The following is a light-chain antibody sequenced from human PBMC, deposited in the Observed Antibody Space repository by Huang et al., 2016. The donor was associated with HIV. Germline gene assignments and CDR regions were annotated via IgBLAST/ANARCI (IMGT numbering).Light chain of an antibody. J-gene: IGKJ5*01. V-gene: IGKV3D-20*01. Sequence: EIVLTQSPATLSLSPGERATLSCGASQSVSSSYLAWYQQKPGLAPMRLIYDASSRATGTPDRFSGSGSGTYFTLTISRLEPEDFAVYYCQQYGSSSITFGQGTRLEIK. CDR3: QQYGSSSIT. CDR1: QSVSSSY. CDR2: DAS.